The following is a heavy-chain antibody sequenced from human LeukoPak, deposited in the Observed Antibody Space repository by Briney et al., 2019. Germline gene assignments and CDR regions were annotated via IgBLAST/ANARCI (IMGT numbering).Heavy chain of an antibody. CDR1: GFTFSSYS. Sequence: PGGSLRLSCAASGFTFSSYSMNWVRQAPGKGLEWVSYISSSSSTIYYADSVKGRFTISRDNAKNSLYLQMNSLRAEDTAVYYCARNGGSYLNKLYYYYYMDVWGKGTTVTVSS. D-gene: IGHD1-26*01. CDR3: ARNGGSYLNKLYYYYYMDV. V-gene: IGHV3-48*01. J-gene: IGHJ6*03. CDR2: ISSSSSTI.